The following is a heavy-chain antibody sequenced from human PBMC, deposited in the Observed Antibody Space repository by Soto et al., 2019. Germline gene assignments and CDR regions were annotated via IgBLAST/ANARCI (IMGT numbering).Heavy chain of an antibody. D-gene: IGHD3-10*01. Sequence: RGALRVPCGAYVFTFSIYGMHWVRQAPGKGLDWLAIIRYDGSNKYYGDSVKGRFTISRDNSNNTLYLEMNNLRAEDTAVYYCARDRTFYGSGSKGMDFWGQGTTVTVSS. CDR1: VFTFSIYG. J-gene: IGHJ6*01. CDR3: ARDRTFYGSGSKGMDF. V-gene: IGHV3-30*02. CDR2: IRYDGSNK.